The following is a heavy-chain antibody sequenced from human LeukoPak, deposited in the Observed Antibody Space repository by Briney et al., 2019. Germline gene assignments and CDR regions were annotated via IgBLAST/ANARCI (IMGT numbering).Heavy chain of an antibody. CDR1: GYTFTGYY. D-gene: IGHD6-13*01. V-gene: IGHV1-2*02. CDR3: ATDVATVDAFDI. J-gene: IGHJ3*02. CDR2: INPNHGDT. Sequence: GASLKVSCMASGYTFTGYYIHWLRQAPGEGVEWMGWINPNHGDTNYAQKFQGRVTMTRDTSISTAYVGLSRLRSDDTAVYYCATDVATVDAFDIWGQGTMVTVSS.